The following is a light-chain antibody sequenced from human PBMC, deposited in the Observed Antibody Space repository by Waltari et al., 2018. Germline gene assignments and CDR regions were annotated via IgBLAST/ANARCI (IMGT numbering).Light chain of an antibody. Sequence: DIVMTQSPDSLAVSLGERATINCKSSQTVLYRDNNKNYLTWYQQKPGQPPKPLFSWASIRESGVPDRLNASGSGTDFTLTISSLQAEDVAVYYCHQHYTTPWTFGQGTKVEIK. CDR3: HQHYTTPWT. J-gene: IGKJ1*01. V-gene: IGKV4-1*01. CDR1: QTVLYRDNNKNY. CDR2: WAS.